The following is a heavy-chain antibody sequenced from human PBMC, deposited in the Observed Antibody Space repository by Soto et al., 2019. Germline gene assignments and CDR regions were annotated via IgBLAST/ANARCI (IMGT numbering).Heavy chain of an antibody. Sequence: PSETLSLTCTVSGGSISSYYWSWIRQPPGKGLEWIGYIYYSGSTNYNPSLKSRVTISVDTSKNQFSLKLSSVTAADTAVYYCARELAAAGWGTENWFDPWGQGTLVTVSS. D-gene: IGHD6-13*01. CDR3: ARELAAAGWGTENWFDP. V-gene: IGHV4-59*01. J-gene: IGHJ5*02. CDR2: IYYSGST. CDR1: GGSISSYY.